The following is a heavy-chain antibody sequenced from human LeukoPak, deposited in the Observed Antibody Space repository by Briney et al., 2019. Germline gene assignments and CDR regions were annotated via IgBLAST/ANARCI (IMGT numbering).Heavy chain of an antibody. V-gene: IGHV3-30*03. CDR1: GFTFSSYG. D-gene: IGHD4-17*01. J-gene: IGHJ5*02. CDR3: VREFYGP. Sequence: GRSLRLSCAASGFTFSSYGMHWVRQAPGKGLEWVAVISYDGSNKYYADSVKGRFTISRDNSKNTVYLQMNNLRGEDTAMYYCVREFYGPWGQGTLVTVSS. CDR2: ISYDGSNK.